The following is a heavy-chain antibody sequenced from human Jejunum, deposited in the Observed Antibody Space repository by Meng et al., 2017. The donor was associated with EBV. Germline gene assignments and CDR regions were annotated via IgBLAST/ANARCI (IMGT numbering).Heavy chain of an antibody. CDR3: TREWGADY. CDR1: GFTFSGHA. CDR2: ISNDGNNK. J-gene: IGHJ4*02. Sequence: QVQWVGSGGGVVQPGRSLRLSCAASGFTFSGHAMQWVRQAPGKGLKWVALISNDGNNKYYADSVKGRFTISRDNSKNTLYLQMNSLRVDDTALYYCTREWGADYWGQGTLVTVSS. V-gene: IGHV3-30-3*01. D-gene: IGHD3-16*01.